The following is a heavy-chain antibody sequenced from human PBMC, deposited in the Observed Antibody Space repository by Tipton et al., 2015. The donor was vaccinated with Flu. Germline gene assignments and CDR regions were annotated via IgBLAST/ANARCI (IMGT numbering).Heavy chain of an antibody. CDR1: GFTFSTYE. CDR2: ISTSGEAI. CDR3: VRDSAGYTHGSSIFDH. Sequence: SLRLSCAASGFTFSTYEMDWVRQAPGKGLEWLAYISTSGEAIYYADSVKGRFTISRDNAENSLYLQVNSLRAEDTAVYYCVRDSAGYTHGSSIFDHWGQGTLVTVSS. J-gene: IGHJ4*02. D-gene: IGHD3-10*01. V-gene: IGHV3-48*03.